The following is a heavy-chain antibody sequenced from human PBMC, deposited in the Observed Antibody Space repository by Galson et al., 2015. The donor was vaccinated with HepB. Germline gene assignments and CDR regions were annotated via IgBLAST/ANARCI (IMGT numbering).Heavy chain of an antibody. Sequence: SLRLSCAASGFTFSSYAMSWVRQAPGKGLEWVSTITPSGGSTYYADSVKARFTISRDSSKNTLYLQMNSLRAEDTAAYYCAGRYSQAFAYWGQGTLVTVSS. CDR2: ITPSGGST. CDR3: AGRYSQAFAY. CDR1: GFTFSSYA. D-gene: IGHD5-18*01. V-gene: IGHV3-23*01. J-gene: IGHJ4*02.